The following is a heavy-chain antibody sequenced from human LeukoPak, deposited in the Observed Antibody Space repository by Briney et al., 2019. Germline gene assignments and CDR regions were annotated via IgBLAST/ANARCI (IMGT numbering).Heavy chain of an antibody. D-gene: IGHD3-10*01. Sequence: GGSLRLSCAASGFTFSTYWMHWVRHAPGKGLVWVSGISTDGSVTRYADSVKGRSTVTRDNAKNTLYLQMDSLTVEDTGLYYCVREIKIMGFRAFDYWGQGTPVTVSS. CDR3: VREIKIMGFRAFDY. CDR1: GFTFSTYW. J-gene: IGHJ4*02. V-gene: IGHV3-74*01. CDR2: ISTDGSVT.